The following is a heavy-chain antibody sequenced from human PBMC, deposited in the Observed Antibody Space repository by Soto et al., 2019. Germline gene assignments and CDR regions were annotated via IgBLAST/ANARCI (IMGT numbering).Heavy chain of an antibody. CDR1: GFTFGDYA. CDR2: IRSKAYGGTT. Sequence: GGSLRLSCTASGFTFGDYARSWFRQAPGKGLEWVGFIRSKAYGGTTEYAASVKGRFTISRDDSKSIAYLQMNSLKTEDTAVYYCSRFGELYPSYYYYGMDVWGQGTTVTVSS. V-gene: IGHV3-49*03. CDR3: SRFGELYPSYYYYGMDV. J-gene: IGHJ6*02. D-gene: IGHD3-10*01.